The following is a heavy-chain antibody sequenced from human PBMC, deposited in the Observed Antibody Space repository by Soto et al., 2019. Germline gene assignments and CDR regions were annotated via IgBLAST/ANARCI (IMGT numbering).Heavy chain of an antibody. CDR1: GFTFSSYG. CDR2: IWYDGSNK. D-gene: IGHD3-10*01. Sequence: GESLRLSCAASGFTFSSYGMHWVRQAPGKGLEWVAVIWYDGSNKYYADSVKGRFTISRDNSKNTLYLQMNSLRAEDTAVYYCARDGTMVRGAPTSGMDVWGKGTTVTVSS. J-gene: IGHJ6*03. V-gene: IGHV3-33*01. CDR3: ARDGTMVRGAPTSGMDV.